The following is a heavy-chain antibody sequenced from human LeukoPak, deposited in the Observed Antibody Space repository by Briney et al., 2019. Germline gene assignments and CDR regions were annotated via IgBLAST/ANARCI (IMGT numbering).Heavy chain of an antibody. Sequence: PSETLSLTCTVSGDSISSTGYYWGWIRQPPGKGLEWIGSISYSGSTYHNPSLKSRVTISVDTSNNQFSLKLSSVTAADTAVYYCAKYQTRTMFDSWGQGTLVTVSS. V-gene: IGHV4-39*01. D-gene: IGHD2-2*01. J-gene: IGHJ4*02. CDR1: GDSISSTGYY. CDR3: AKYQTRTMFDS. CDR2: ISYSGST.